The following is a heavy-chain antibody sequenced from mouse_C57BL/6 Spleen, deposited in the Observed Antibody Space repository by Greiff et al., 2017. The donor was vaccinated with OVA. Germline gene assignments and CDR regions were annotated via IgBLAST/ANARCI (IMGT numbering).Heavy chain of an antibody. D-gene: IGHD1-1*01. CDR1: GFSFNTYA. Sequence: EVKLVESGGGLVQPKGSLKLSCAASGFSFNTYAMNWVRQAPGKGLEWVARIRSKSNNYATYYADSVKDRFTISRDDSESMLYLQMNNLKTEDTAMYYCVGDYYGSSLFAYWGQGTLVTVSA. CDR2: IRSKSNNYAT. V-gene: IGHV10-1*01. J-gene: IGHJ3*01. CDR3: VGDYYGSSLFAY.